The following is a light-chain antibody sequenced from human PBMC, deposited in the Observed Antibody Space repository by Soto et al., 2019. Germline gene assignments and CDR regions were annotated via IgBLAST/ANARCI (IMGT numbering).Light chain of an antibody. V-gene: IGKV3-20*01. Sequence: EIVLTQSPGTLSLSPGEGATLSCRASQDVTRSYLAWYQQKPGQAPRLLIYGASIRATGIPDRFSGSGSGTDFTLTISRLEPEDFAVYYCQQYGSSRTFGQGTKVDIK. J-gene: IGKJ1*01. CDR1: QDVTRSY. CDR2: GAS. CDR3: QQYGSSRT.